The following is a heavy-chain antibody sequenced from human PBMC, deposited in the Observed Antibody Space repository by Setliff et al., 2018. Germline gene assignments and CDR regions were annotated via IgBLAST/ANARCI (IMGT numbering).Heavy chain of an antibody. D-gene: IGHD2-15*01. V-gene: IGHV3-7*03. Sequence: QPGGSLRLSCAASGFTFSSYWMSWVRQAPGKGLEWVANIKQDGSEKYYVDSVKGRFTISRDNAKNSLYLQMNSLRAEDTALYHCARDCRYCSGGSPYWYFDLWGRGILVTVSS. CDR3: ARDCRYCSGGSPYWYFDL. CDR2: IKQDGSEK. J-gene: IGHJ2*01. CDR1: GFTFSSYW.